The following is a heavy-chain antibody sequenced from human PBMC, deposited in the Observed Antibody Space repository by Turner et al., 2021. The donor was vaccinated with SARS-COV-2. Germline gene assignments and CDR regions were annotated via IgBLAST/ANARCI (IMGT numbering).Heavy chain of an antibody. CDR1: GFTFSSYW. CDR2: IKQDGSEK. J-gene: IGHJ6*02. Sequence: EVQLVESGGGLVQPGGSLRLSCAAPGFTFSSYWMNWVRQAPGKGLEWVANIKQDGSEKYYVDSVKGRFTISRDNAKNSLYLQMNSLRAEDTAVYYCAREESGSFGAYGMDVWGQGTTVTVSS. V-gene: IGHV3-7*03. D-gene: IGHD2-15*01. CDR3: AREESGSFGAYGMDV.